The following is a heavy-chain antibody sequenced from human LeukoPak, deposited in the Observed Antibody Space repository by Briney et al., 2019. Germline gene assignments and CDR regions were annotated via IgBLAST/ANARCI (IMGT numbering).Heavy chain of an antibody. CDR3: AKGQRTLLSMGY. Sequence: GRSLRLSCAASGFTFRSYGMHWVRQAPGKGLEWVAVISYDGSNKYYADSVKGRFTISRDNSKNTQYLQMNSLRAEDTAVYYCAKGQRTLLSMGYWGQGTLVTVSS. CDR1: GFTFRSYG. D-gene: IGHD2-2*01. J-gene: IGHJ4*02. V-gene: IGHV3-30*18. CDR2: ISYDGSNK.